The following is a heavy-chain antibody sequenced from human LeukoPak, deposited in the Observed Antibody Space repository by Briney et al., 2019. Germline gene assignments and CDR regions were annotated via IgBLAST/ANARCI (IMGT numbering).Heavy chain of an antibody. CDR2: IYYSGNT. CDR3: ARGRITMVRGVADVKYYFDY. Sequence: SETLSLTCTVSGGSISTYYWSWIRQPPGKGLEWIGDIYYSGNTNYNPSLKSRVTISVDTSKNQFSLRLSSVTAADTAVYYCARGRITMVRGVADVKYYFDYWGQGTLVTVSS. D-gene: IGHD3-10*01. CDR1: GGSISTYY. J-gene: IGHJ4*02. V-gene: IGHV4-59*12.